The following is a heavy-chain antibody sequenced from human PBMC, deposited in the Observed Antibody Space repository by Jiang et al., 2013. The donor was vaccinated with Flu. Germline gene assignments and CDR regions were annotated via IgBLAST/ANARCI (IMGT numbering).Heavy chain of an antibody. Sequence: LSLTCTVSGGSISSYYWSWIRQPPGKGLEWIGYLYYSGSTNYNPSLKSRVTISVDTSKNQFSLKLSSVTAADTAVYYCAGRKWLRESYYYGMDVWGQGTTVTVSS. CDR1: GGSISSYY. CDR2: LYYSGST. J-gene: IGHJ6*02. V-gene: IGHV4-59*01. D-gene: IGHD5-12*01. CDR3: AGRKWLRESYYYGMDV.